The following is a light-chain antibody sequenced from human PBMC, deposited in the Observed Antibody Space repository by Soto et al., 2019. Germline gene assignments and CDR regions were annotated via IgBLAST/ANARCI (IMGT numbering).Light chain of an antibody. CDR3: QQYNGWPIT. CDR2: DAS. CDR1: QSIGSY. Sequence: EIVLTQSPATLSLSLGERATLSCRASQSIGSYLAWYQHKLGQPPRLLIYDASNRATGIPVRFSGSGSGTEFTLTISSLQSEDFAVYYCQQYNGWPITFGQGTRLEIK. V-gene: IGKV3-11*01. J-gene: IGKJ5*01.